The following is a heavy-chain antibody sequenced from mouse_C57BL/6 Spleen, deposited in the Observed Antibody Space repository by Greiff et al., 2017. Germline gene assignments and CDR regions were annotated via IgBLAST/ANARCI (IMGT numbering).Heavy chain of an antibody. CDR3: ARRGGSSPYWYFGV. V-gene: IGHV1-80*01. CDR2: IYPGDGDT. Sequence: VQVVESGAELVKPGASVKISCKASGYAFSSYWMNWVKQRPGKGLEWIGQIYPGDGDTNYNGKFKGKATLTADKSSSTAYMQLSSLTSEDSAVYFCARRGGSSPYWYFGVWGTGATVTVSS. CDR1: GYAFSSYW. J-gene: IGHJ1*03. D-gene: IGHD1-1*01.